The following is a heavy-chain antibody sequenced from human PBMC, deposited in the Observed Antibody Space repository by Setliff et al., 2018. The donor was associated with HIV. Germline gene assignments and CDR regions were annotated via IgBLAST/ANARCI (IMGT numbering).Heavy chain of an antibody. V-gene: IGHV3-53*01. CDR1: GGSFSGYY. Sequence: ETLSLTCAVYGGSFSGYYWSWVRQAPGEGLEWVSVIYSGGSIYYADSVKGRFTISRDNSKNTLYLQMNSLRAEDTAVYYCAKVGAWGQGTLVTVSS. J-gene: IGHJ4*02. CDR2: IYSGGSI. CDR3: AKVGA.